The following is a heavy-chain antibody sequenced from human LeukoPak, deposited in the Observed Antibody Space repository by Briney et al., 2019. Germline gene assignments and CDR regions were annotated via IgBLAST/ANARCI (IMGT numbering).Heavy chain of an antibody. V-gene: IGHV1-18*01. CDR2: ISAYNGNT. CDR3: ARGRRYSSSWNY. D-gene: IGHD6-13*01. J-gene: IGHJ4*02. Sequence: ASVKVSCKASGYTFTSYGISWVRQAPGQGLEWMGWISAYNGNTNYAQKLQGRVTMTRNTSISTAYMELSSLRSEDTAVYYCARGRRYSSSWNYWGQGTLVTVSS. CDR1: GYTFTSYG.